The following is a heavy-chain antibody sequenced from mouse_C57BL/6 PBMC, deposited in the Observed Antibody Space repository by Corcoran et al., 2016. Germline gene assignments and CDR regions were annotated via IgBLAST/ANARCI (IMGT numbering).Heavy chain of an antibody. J-gene: IGHJ1*03. CDR3: AREGDGSSYDWYFDV. D-gene: IGHD1-1*01. Sequence: DVQLQESGPGLVKPSQSLSLTCSVTGYSITSGYYWNWIRQFPGNKLEWMGYISYDGSNNYNPSLKNLISITRDTSKNQFFLKLNSVTTEDTATYYCAREGDGSSYDWYFDVWGTGTTVTVSS. CDR1: GYSITSGYY. CDR2: ISYDGSN. V-gene: IGHV3-6*01.